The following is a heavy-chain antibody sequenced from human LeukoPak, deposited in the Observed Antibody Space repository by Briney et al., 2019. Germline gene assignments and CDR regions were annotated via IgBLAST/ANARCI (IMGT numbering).Heavy chain of an antibody. V-gene: IGHV3-15*01. CDR3: ARTNYYDSSGYYSPEFDY. CDR2: IKSKTDGGTT. CDR1: GFTFSNAW. Sequence: PGGSLRLSCAPSGFTFSNAWMGWVRQAPGKGLEWVGGIKSKTDGGTTDYAAPVKGRFTISRDDSKNTLYLQMNSLKTEDTAVYYCARTNYYDSSGYYSPEFDYWGQGTLVTVSS. J-gene: IGHJ4*02. D-gene: IGHD3-22*01.